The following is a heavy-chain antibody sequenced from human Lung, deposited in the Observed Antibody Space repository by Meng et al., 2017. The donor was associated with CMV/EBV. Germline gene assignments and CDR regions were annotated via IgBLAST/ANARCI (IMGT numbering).Heavy chain of an antibody. CDR3: ARDWEGSWAVFDY. V-gene: IGHV1-2*04. CDR2: INPNSGGT. Sequence: QVQLVQSGSEVKKPGTSVKVSCKASGYTFTGYYMHWVRQAPGQGLEWMGWINPNSGGTNYAQKFQGWATMTRDTSISTAYMELSRLRSDDTAVYYCARDWEGSWAVFDYWGQGTLVTVPS. D-gene: IGHD6-13*01. CDR1: GYTFTGYY. J-gene: IGHJ4*02.